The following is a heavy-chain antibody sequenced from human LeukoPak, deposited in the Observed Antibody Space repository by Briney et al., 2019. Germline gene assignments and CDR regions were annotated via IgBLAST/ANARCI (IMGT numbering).Heavy chain of an antibody. D-gene: IGHD3-9*01. J-gene: IGHJ5*02. CDR3: ARGFPDYDILTGSQNWFDP. Sequence: GGSLRLSCAASGFTFSSYSMNWVRQAPGKGLEWVSSISISSSYIYYADSVKGRFTISRDNAKNSLYLQMNSLRAEDTAVYYCARGFPDYDILTGSQNWFDPWGQGTLVTVSS. V-gene: IGHV3-21*01. CDR2: ISISSSYI. CDR1: GFTFSSYS.